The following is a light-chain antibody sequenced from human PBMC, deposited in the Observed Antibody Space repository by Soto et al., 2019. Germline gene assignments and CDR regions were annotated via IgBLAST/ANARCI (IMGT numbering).Light chain of an antibody. Sequence: QSVLTQPASVSGSPGQSITISCTGTSSDVGGYNDVSWYQQHPGKVPKLMIYEVFRRPSGISDRFSGSKSGNTASLTISGLQAEDEADYYCCSYTTTSTVVFGGGTKLTVL. CDR2: EVF. CDR3: CSYTTTSTVV. J-gene: IGLJ2*01. V-gene: IGLV2-14*03. CDR1: SSDVGGYND.